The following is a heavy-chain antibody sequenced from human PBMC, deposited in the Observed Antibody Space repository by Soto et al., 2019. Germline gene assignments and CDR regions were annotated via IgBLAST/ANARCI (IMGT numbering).Heavy chain of an antibody. CDR2: ISDSGGST. Sequence: PGGSLRLSCAASGFSFSSHAMGWVRQAPGQGLEWVSGISDSGGSTYYKDAVKGRFTISRDNSKDTLYLQMNSLRPEDTAVYYCTKDLSTTSGWSYDSWGQGTLVTVSS. CDR1: GFSFSSHA. V-gene: IGHV3-23*01. D-gene: IGHD6-13*01. J-gene: IGHJ4*02. CDR3: TKDLSTTSGWSYDS.